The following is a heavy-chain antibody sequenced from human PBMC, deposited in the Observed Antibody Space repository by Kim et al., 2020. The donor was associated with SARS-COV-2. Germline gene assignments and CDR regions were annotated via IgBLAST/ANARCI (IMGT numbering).Heavy chain of an antibody. Sequence: GGSLRLSCAASGLTFSSYWMSWVRQAPGKGLEWVANIKPDGSEKYYVDSVKGRFTISRDNAKNSLYLQMNSLRDEDTSVSYCARDATQYYYLYGIAVWG. V-gene: IGHV3-7*01. CDR1: GLTFSSYW. CDR3: ARDATQYYYLYGIAV. CDR2: IKPDGSEK. J-gene: IGHJ6*01. D-gene: IGHD1-1*01.